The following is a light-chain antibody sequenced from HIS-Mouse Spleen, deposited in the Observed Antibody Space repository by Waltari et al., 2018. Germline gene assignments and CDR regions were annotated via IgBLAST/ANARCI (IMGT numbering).Light chain of an antibody. J-gene: IGLJ3*02. V-gene: IGLV4-69*01. CDR1: SGHSSYA. Sequence: QLVLTQSPSASASLGASVKLTSTLSSGHSSYAIAWHQQQPEKGPRYLMKLNSDGSHSKGDGIPDRFSGSSSGAERYLTISSLQSEDEADYYCQTWGTGIQWVFGGGTKLTVL. CDR2: LNSDGSH. CDR3: QTWGTGIQWV.